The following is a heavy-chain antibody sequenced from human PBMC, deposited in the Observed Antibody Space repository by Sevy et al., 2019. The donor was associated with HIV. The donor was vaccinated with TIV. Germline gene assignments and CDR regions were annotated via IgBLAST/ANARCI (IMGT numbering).Heavy chain of an antibody. CDR3: ARGNGYDFWSGYQGESGWFDP. CDR1: GGSISSGGYS. J-gene: IGHJ5*02. CDR2: IYHSGST. Sequence: SDTLSLTCAVSGGSISSGGYSWSWIRQPPGKGLEWIGYIYHSGSTYYNPSLKSRVTISVDRSKNQFSLKLSSVTAADTAVYYCARGNGYDFWSGYQGESGWFDPWGQGTLVTVSS. D-gene: IGHD3-3*01. V-gene: IGHV4-30-2*01.